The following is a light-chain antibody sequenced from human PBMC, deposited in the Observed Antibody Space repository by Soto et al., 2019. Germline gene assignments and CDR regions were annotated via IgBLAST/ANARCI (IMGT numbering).Light chain of an antibody. Sequence: EIVLTQSPATLSLSPGERATLSCRASQSVSSYLAWYQQKPGQGPRLLIYDASSRATGIPAGFSGSGSGTDFTLTISSLEPEDVAVYYRQQRSDWPLTFGGGTKVDIK. V-gene: IGKV3-11*01. J-gene: IGKJ4*01. CDR1: QSVSSY. CDR3: QQRSDWPLT. CDR2: DAS.